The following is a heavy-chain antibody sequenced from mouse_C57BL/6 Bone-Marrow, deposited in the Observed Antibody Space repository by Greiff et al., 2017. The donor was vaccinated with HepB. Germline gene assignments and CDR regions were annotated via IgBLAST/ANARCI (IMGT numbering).Heavy chain of an antibody. V-gene: IGHV5-17*01. CDR3: ARGFYYGSSSFAY. CDR1: GFTFSDYG. CDR2: ISSGSSTI. Sequence: DVMLVESGGGLVKPGGSLKLSCAASGFTFSDYGMHWVRQAPEKGLEWVAYISSGSSTIYYADTVKGRFTISRDNAKNTLFLQMTSLRSEDTAMYYCARGFYYGSSSFAYWGQGTLVTVSA. J-gene: IGHJ3*01. D-gene: IGHD1-1*01.